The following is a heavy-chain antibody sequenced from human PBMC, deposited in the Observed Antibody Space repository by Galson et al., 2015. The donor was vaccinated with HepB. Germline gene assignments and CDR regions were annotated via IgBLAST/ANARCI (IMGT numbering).Heavy chain of an antibody. CDR3: AHMVRGVKSFDP. V-gene: IGHV4-30-2*01. J-gene: IGHJ5*02. D-gene: IGHD3-10*01. CDR2: IYHSGST. Sequence: LSLTCSVSGGSISSTSYYWGWIRQPPGKGLEWIGYIYHSGSTYYNPSLKSRVTVSVDRSKNQFSLKLSSVTAADTAVYYCAHMVRGVKSFDPWGQGTLVTVSS. CDR1: GGSISSTSYY.